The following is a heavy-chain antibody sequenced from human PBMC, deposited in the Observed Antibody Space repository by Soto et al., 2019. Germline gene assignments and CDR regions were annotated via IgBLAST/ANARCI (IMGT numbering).Heavy chain of an antibody. Sequence: PSETLSPTCAVVGDSLRSLSWNWTRQSPGKGLEWNGEIDQSGGTNYNPSLKRRAIISDDTSQNQFSLTLTSVTAADTAVYYCAREDSHGWSRESLDVWGQGPRVTVSS. D-gene: IGHD3-22*01. CDR1: GDSLRSLS. V-gene: IGHV4-34*01. CDR2: IDQSGGT. CDR3: AREDSHGWSRESLDV. J-gene: IGHJ6*02.